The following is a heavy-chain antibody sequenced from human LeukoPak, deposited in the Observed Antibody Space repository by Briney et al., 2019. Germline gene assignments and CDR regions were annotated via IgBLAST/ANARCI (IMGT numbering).Heavy chain of an antibody. Sequence: PSETLSLTCTVSGGSISSYYWSCIRQPPGKGLEWIGYIYYSGSTNYNPSLKSRVTMSVDTSKKQFSLKLSSVTAADTAVYYCARHAVEAASRWFDPWGQGTLVTVSS. V-gene: IGHV4-59*08. CDR1: GGSISSYY. CDR3: ARHAVEAASRWFDP. CDR2: IYYSGST. D-gene: IGHD1-1*01. J-gene: IGHJ5*02.